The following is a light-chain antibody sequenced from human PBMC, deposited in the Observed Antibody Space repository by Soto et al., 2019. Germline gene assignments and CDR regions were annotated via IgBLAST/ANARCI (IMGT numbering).Light chain of an antibody. CDR3: QQYNNWPIT. CDR2: GAS. J-gene: IGKJ5*01. V-gene: IGKV3-20*01. Sequence: EIVLTQSPGTLSLSPGARAPLSCRASQSVSSSYLAWYQQNPGQAPRLLIYGASSRATGIPDRFSGSGSGTEFTLTISSLQSEDFEIYYCQQYNNWPITFGQGTRLEIK. CDR1: QSVSSSY.